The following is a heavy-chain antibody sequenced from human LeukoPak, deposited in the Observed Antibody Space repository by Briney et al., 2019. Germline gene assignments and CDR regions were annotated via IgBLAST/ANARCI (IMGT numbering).Heavy chain of an antibody. Sequence: SETMSLTCTVSGGCISSYYWSWIRQPPGKGLEWIGYIYYSGSTNYNPSLKSRVTISVDTSKNQFSLKLSSVTAADTAVYYCARAIIYGSGSYLDYWGQGTLVTVSS. CDR1: GGCISSYY. J-gene: IGHJ4*02. V-gene: IGHV4-59*08. CDR2: IYYSGST. CDR3: ARAIIYGSGSYLDY. D-gene: IGHD3-10*01.